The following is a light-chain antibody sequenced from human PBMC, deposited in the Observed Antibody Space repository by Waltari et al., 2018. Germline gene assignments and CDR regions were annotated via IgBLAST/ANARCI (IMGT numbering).Light chain of an antibody. V-gene: IGLV2-23*02. CDR3: CSFTSSSTYV. J-gene: IGLJ1*01. Sequence: QSALTQPASVSASPGQSITVSCRGAISDIGLFKVVSWFQQYPGKPPRLIIYEVNKRPPGISDRFSATKSGNVASLTISGLQADDEADYYCCSFTSSSTYVFGSGTTVTVL. CDR1: ISDIGLFKV. CDR2: EVN.